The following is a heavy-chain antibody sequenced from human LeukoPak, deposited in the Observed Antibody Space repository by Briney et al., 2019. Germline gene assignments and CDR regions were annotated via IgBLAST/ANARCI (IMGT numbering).Heavy chain of an antibody. CDR2: IYYSGST. D-gene: IGHD3-22*01. CDR1: GGSISSSSYY. J-gene: IGHJ1*01. CDR3: ARSASSGYYIEYFQH. V-gene: IGHV4-39*01. Sequence: SETLSLTCTASGGSISSSSYYWGWIRQPPGKGLEWIGSIYYSGSTYYNPSLKSRVTISVDTSKNQFSLKLSSVTAADTAVYYCARSASSGYYIEYFQHWGQGTLVTVSS.